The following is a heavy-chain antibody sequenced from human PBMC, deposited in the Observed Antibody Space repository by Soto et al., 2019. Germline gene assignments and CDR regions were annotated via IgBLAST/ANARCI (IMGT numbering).Heavy chain of an antibody. Sequence: QVQLQQWGAGLLKPSETLSLTCGVYGGSFSGNYWSWIRQPPGEGLEWIGEINPSGSTNYSPSLKSRATISADTSKNQFSLQLSSVIAADTAVYYCARGREGGGASWGQGTLVTVSS. J-gene: IGHJ5*02. V-gene: IGHV4-34*01. D-gene: IGHD1-26*01. CDR3: ARGREGGGAS. CDR2: INPSGST. CDR1: GGSFSGNY.